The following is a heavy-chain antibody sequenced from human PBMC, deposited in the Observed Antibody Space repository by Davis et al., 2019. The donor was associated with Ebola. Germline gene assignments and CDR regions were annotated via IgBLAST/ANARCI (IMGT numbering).Heavy chain of an antibody. Sequence: SETLSLTFAVYGGSFSGYYWSWIRQPPGKGLEWIGEINHSGSTNYNPSLKSRVTISVDTSTNQFSLKLSSVTAADTAVYYCARGRAGVVVPAARYYYGMDVWGQGTTVTVSS. V-gene: IGHV4-34*01. D-gene: IGHD2-2*01. J-gene: IGHJ6*02. CDR3: ARGRAGVVVPAARYYYGMDV. CDR2: INHSGST. CDR1: GGSFSGYY.